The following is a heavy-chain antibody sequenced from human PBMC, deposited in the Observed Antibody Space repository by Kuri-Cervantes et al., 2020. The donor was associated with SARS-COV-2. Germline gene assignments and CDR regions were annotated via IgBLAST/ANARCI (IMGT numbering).Heavy chain of an antibody. V-gene: IGHV4-61*09. D-gene: IGHD2-15*01. CDR1: GGSISSGDYY. Sequence: SCTVSGGSISSGDYYWSWIRQPAGKGLEWIGYIYTSGSTNYNPSLKSRVTISVGTSKNQFSLKLSSVTAADTAVYFCARGQGVAVPVALLVFLGYYMDVWGKGTTVTVSS. J-gene: IGHJ6*03. CDR2: IYTSGST. CDR3: ARGQGVAVPVALLVFLGYYMDV.